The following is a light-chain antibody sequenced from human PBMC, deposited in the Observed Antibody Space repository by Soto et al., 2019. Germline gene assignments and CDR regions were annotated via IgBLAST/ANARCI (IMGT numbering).Light chain of an antibody. CDR1: SSDVGAYTF. V-gene: IGLV2-14*03. CDR3: SSYTSSSTHV. Sequence: QSALTQPASVSGSPGQSITISCTGTSSDVGAYTFVSWYQQHPDKVPKLMIFDVSRRPSGVSDRFSGSTSGNTASLTISGLQPDDEDDYYCSSYTSSSTHVFGSGTELTVL. CDR2: DVS. J-gene: IGLJ1*01.